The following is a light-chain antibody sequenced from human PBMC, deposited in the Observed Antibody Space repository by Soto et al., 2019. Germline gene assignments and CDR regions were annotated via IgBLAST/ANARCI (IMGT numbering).Light chain of an antibody. CDR2: DAS. V-gene: IGKV1-5*01. CDR1: QSISSW. Sequence: DMQMTHSPSTLSASFGCRVPITCRASQSISSWLAWYQQKLGRAPRLLIYDASSLESGVPSRFSGSGYGTEFTLTISSLQPDDFATYYCQQYNTYSSLTFGGGTKVDIK. CDR3: QQYNTYSSLT. J-gene: IGKJ4*01.